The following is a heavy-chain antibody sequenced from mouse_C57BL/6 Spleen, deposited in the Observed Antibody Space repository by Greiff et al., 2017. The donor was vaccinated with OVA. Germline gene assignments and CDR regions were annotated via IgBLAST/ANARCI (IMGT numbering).Heavy chain of an antibody. D-gene: IGHD1-1*01. CDR3: AANYYGSGYGWFDG. CDR1: GFSLTSYG. J-gene: IGHJ1*03. Sequence: VHLVESGPGLVQPSQSLSITCTVSGFSLTSYGVHWVRQSPGKGLEWLGVIWRGGSTDYNAAFMSRLSITKDNSKSKVYFKISSLQADDTAIYYCAANYYGSGYGWFDGWGKGTTVTVSA. CDR2: IWRGGST. V-gene: IGHV2-5*01.